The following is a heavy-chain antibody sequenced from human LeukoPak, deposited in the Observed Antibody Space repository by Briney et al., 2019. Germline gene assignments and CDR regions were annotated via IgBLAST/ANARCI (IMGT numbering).Heavy chain of an antibody. CDR1: GGSISSYY. D-gene: IGHD2-2*01. CDR3: AGGADCSSTSCYEYYYYYYMDV. V-gene: IGHV4-59*01. Sequence: SETLSLTCTVSGGSISSYYWSWIRQPPGKGLEWIGYIYYSGSTNYNPSLKSRVTISVDTSKNQFSLKLSSVTAADTAVYYCAGGADCSSTSCYEYYYYYYMDVWGKGTTVTVSS. J-gene: IGHJ6*03. CDR2: IYYSGST.